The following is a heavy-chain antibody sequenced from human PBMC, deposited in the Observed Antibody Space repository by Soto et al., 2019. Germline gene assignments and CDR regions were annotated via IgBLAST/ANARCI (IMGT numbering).Heavy chain of an antibody. CDR3: ARTSIAARPGHFTSWFDP. J-gene: IGHJ5*02. D-gene: IGHD6-6*01. CDR2: IYHSGST. Sequence: PSETLSLTCAVSGGSTSSSNWWSWVRQPPGKGLEWIGEIYHSGSTNYNPSLKSRVTISVDKSKNQFSLKLSSVTAADTAVYYCARTSIAARPGHFTSWFDPWGQGTLVTVSS. CDR1: GGSTSSSNW. V-gene: IGHV4-4*02.